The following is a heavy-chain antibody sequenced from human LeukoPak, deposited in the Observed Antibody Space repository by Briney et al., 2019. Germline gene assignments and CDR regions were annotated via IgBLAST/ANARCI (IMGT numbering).Heavy chain of an antibody. CDR1: GFTFDDYA. D-gene: IGHD3-22*01. CDR2: ISWNSGSI. Sequence: PGGSLRLSCAASGFTFDDYAMHWVRQAPGKGLELVSGISWNSGSIGYADSVKGRFTISRDNAKNSLYLQMNSLRAEDTALYYCAKGYYYDSSGYPFDYWGQGTLVTVSS. CDR3: AKGYYYDSSGYPFDY. V-gene: IGHV3-9*01. J-gene: IGHJ4*02.